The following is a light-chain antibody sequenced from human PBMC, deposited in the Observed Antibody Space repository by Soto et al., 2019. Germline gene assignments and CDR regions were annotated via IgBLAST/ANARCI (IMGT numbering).Light chain of an antibody. CDR1: SSDVGSRNL. CDR3: CSHAGSRTYV. Sequence: QSALTQPASVSGSPGQSITISCTGTSSDVGSRNLVSWYQQYPGKAPKLIIFEASKRPSGVSNRLSGSKSGSTASLTISGLQAEDEADYYCCSHAGSRTYVFGPRTKLTVL. V-gene: IGLV2-23*01. J-gene: IGLJ1*01. CDR2: EAS.